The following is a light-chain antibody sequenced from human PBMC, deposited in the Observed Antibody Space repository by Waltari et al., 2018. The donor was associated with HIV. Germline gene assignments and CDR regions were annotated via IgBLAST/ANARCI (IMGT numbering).Light chain of an antibody. CDR3: CSYTGTYTRYV. J-gene: IGLJ1*01. V-gene: IGLV2-11*01. CDR1: SSDVGSYTY. CDR2: DVD. Sequence: QSALTQPRSVSGSPGQSVTISCTGTSSDVGSYTYVSWYQLRPGKAPKLIIHDVDKRPSGVPDRFSCSKSGNTASLTISGLQAEDEADYYCCSYTGTYTRYVFGTGAKVTVL.